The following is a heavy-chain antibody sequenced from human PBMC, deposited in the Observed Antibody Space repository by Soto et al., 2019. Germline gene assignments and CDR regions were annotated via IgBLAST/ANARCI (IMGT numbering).Heavy chain of an antibody. CDR2: IIPIFGTA. D-gene: IGHD5-18*01. Sequence: SVKVSCKASGGTFSSYANSWVRQAPGQGLEWMGGIIPIFGTANYPQKFQGSVTITADESTSTAYMELSSLRSEETAVYYGARGATAMVSPYFYGMDVCGQVTTVTASS. CDR1: GGTFSSYA. J-gene: IGHJ6*02. CDR3: ARGATAMVSPYFYGMDV. V-gene: IGHV1-69*13.